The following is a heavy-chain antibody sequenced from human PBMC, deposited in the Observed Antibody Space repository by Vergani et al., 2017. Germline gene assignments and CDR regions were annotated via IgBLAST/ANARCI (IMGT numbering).Heavy chain of an antibody. CDR2: IYYSGST. D-gene: IGHD6-13*01. J-gene: IGHJ4*02. CDR1: GGSISSSSYY. V-gene: IGHV4-39*01. CDR3: ARRGSSSWYIFFDY. Sequence: QLQLQESGPGLVKPSETLSLTCTVSGGSISSSSYYWGWIRQPPGKGLEWIGSIYYSGSTYYNPSLKSRVTISVDTSKNQFSLKLSSVTAADTAVYYCARRGSSSWYIFFDYWGQGTLVTVSS.